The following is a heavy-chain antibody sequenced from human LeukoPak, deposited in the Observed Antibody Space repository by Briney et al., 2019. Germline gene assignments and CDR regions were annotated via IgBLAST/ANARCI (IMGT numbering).Heavy chain of an antibody. Sequence: GGSLRLSCAASEFMFSSYWMTWVRQTPGKGLEWVANIKQGGTENSYVDSVKGRFTISRDNTKSLLFLEMNNLRGDDTAIYYCVRESRPGGAMGLYHNLDYWGQGTLVAVSS. J-gene: IGHJ4*02. D-gene: IGHD1-1*01. CDR1: EFMFSSYW. CDR2: IKQGGTEN. CDR3: VRESRPGGAMGLYHNLDY. V-gene: IGHV3-7*01.